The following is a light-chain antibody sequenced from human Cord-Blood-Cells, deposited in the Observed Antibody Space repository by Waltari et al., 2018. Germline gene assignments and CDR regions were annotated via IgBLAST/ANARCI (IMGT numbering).Light chain of an antibody. CDR1: QSVSSSY. CDR3: QKYGSSPAT. Sequence: EIVLTQSPGTLSLSPGERATLPCRASQSVSSSYLAWYQQKPGQAPGLLIYGTSSRANGIPDRFSGSGSGTDFTLTISRLEPEDFAVYYCQKYGSSPATFGQGTKVEIK. V-gene: IGKV3-20*01. CDR2: GTS. J-gene: IGKJ1*01.